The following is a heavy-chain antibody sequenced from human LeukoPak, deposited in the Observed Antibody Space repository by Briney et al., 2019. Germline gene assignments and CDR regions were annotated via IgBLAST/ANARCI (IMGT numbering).Heavy chain of an antibody. V-gene: IGHV1-2*02. J-gene: IGHJ4*02. CDR3: ARGRSDYYLDS. CDR2: IYPDSGGT. D-gene: IGHD3-10*01. Sequence: ASLTVSCKASGYTFTDYYMHWVRQAPGHGLEWMGWIYPDSGGTNYAQKFHGRVTMTRDTSISTAYMGLSRLTSDDTAVYYCARGRSDYYLDSWGQGTLVTVSS. CDR1: GYTFTDYY.